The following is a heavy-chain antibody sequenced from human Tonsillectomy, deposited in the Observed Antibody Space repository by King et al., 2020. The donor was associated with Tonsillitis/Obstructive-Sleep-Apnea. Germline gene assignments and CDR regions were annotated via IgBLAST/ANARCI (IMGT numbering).Heavy chain of an antibody. CDR2: IDHSDSYT. Sequence: QLVQSGAEVKKPGESLRISCKGSGYSFTSYWISWVRQMPGKGLEWMGRIDHSDSYTNYSPSFQGHVNMSADKSISTAYLQWSSLKASDTAIYYCTTTTDGDMPATSLSSLYYYMDVWGKGTTVTVSS. CDR1: GYSFTSYW. CDR3: TTTTDGDMPATSLSSLYYYMDV. V-gene: IGHV5-10-1*01. J-gene: IGHJ6*03. D-gene: IGHD5-12*01.